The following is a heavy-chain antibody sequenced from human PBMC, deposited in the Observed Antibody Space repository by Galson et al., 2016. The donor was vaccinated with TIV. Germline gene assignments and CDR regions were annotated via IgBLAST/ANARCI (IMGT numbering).Heavy chain of an antibody. J-gene: IGHJ3*02. Sequence: SVKVSCKASGYTFINYAMYWVRQAPGQRLEWMGWINPDNGNTRYSETFRGRGTLTRDTSATTAYMELTSLTPDDTAVYYCAYRRTSSWYSFEIWGQGTMVTVSS. CDR1: GYTFINYA. D-gene: IGHD6-13*01. CDR3: AYRRTSSWYSFEI. V-gene: IGHV1-3*01. CDR2: INPDNGNT.